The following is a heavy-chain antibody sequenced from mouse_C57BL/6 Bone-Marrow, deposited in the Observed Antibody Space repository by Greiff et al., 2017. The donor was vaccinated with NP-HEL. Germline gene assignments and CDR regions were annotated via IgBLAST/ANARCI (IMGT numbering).Heavy chain of an antibody. J-gene: IGHJ3*01. D-gene: IGHD2-4*01. CDR1: GYSFTGYY. CDR3: ARLRDYGAY. V-gene: IGHV1-42*01. Sequence: EVQLVESGPELVKPGASVKISCKASGYSFTGYYMNWVKQSPEKSLEWIGEINPSTGGTTYNQKFKAKATLTVDKSSSTAYMQLKSLTSEDSAVYYCARLRDYGAYWGQGTLVTVSA. CDR2: INPSTGGT.